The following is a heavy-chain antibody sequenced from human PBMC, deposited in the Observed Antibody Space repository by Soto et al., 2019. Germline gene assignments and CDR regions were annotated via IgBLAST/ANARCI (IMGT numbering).Heavy chain of an antibody. CDR1: GGTFSSYA. J-gene: IGHJ3*02. CDR2: IIPIFGTA. V-gene: IGHV1-69*12. Sequence: QVQLVQSGAEVKKPGSSVKVSYKASGGTFSSYAISWVRQAPGQGLEWMGGIIPIFGTANYAQKFQGRVTITADEATSTAYMERSSLRAEDAAVYYWAGPGGNQATDAFGIWGQGTMVTVSS. CDR3: AGPGGNQATDAFGI. D-gene: IGHD2-15*01.